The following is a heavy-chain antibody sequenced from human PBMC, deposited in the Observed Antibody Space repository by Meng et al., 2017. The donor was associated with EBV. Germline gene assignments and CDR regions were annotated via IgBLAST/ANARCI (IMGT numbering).Heavy chain of an antibody. CDR2: IIPIFGTA. V-gene: IGHV1-69*01. CDR1: GVTFSSYA. CDR3: ARSLPSSTRNFGYFDY. Sequence: VCLVTSRTAVKNTVSPVKLSLEASGVTFSSYAISWVTQAPGQRLDCMGVIIPIFGTANYTQKFQGRVTTTADESTSTAYMELSSLRSEDTAVYYCARSLPSSTRNFGYFDYWGQGTLVTVSS. D-gene: IGHD2-2*01. J-gene: IGHJ4*02.